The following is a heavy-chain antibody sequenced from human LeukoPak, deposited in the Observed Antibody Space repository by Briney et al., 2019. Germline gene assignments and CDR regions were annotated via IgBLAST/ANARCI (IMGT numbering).Heavy chain of an antibody. V-gene: IGHV3-7*01. Sequence: GGSLTLSCPASGFTFSSYWMSWVRQAPGKGLEWAANIKQDGCEKYYVDSVKGRFTISRDNAKTSLYLQMNSRRAEDTAVYCCARGSNLYLLRLWYFDCWGQGALVTVSS. CDR3: ARGSNLYLLRLWYFDC. D-gene: IGHD3-16*01. CDR1: GFTFSSYW. CDR2: IKQDGCEK. J-gene: IGHJ4*02.